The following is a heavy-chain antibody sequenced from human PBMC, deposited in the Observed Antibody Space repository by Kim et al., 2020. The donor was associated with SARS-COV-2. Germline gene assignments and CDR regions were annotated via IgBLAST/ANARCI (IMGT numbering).Heavy chain of an antibody. V-gene: IGHV5-51*01. Sequence: YSPSFQGQVTISADKSISTAYLQWSSLKASDTAMYYCARGGGYIFGWFDPWGQGTLVTVSS. J-gene: IGHJ5*02. D-gene: IGHD3-3*02. CDR3: ARGGGYIFGWFDP.